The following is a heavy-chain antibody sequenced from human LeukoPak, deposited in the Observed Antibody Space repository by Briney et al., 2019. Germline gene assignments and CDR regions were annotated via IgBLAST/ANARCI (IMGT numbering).Heavy chain of an antibody. V-gene: IGHV3-48*03. D-gene: IGHD1-26*01. CDR1: VFTFSSYE. Sequence: GGSLRLSCAASVFTFSSYEMNWVRQPPGKGLEWVSYISSSGNTIYYADSVKGRFTISRDNAKNSLYLQMNSLRAEDTAVYYCARDRIGKYGYFDLWGRGTLVTVSS. CDR3: ARDRIGKYGYFDL. J-gene: IGHJ2*01. CDR2: ISSSGNTI.